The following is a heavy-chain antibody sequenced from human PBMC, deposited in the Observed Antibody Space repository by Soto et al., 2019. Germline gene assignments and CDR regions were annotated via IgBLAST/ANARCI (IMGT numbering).Heavy chain of an antibody. CDR1: GFTFEDYS. CDR2: ISGNSGSS. CDR3: ARDSSGRQYYGMDV. D-gene: IGHD2-15*01. Sequence: SLRLSCGASGFTFEDYSLHWVRQVPGKGLEWVAGISGNSGSSGYADSVRGRFTVSRDNAKNSLYLQMNSLRDEDTAVYYCARDSSGRQYYGMDVWGQGTTVTVSS. J-gene: IGHJ6*02. V-gene: IGHV3-9*01.